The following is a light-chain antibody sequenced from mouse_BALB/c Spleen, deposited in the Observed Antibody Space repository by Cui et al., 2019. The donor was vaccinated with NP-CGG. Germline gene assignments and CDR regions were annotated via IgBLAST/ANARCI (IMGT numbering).Light chain of an antibody. J-gene: IGLJ1*01. CDR1: TGAVTTRNY. CDR2: GTN. Sequence: QAVVTQESAPTTSPRETVTLTCRPSTGAVTTRNYANWVQEKPDDLFTGLIGGTNNRAPGVPARFSGSLIGDKAALTITGAQTEDEAIYFCALWYSNHWVFGGGTKLTVL. V-gene: IGLV1*01. CDR3: ALWYSNHWV.